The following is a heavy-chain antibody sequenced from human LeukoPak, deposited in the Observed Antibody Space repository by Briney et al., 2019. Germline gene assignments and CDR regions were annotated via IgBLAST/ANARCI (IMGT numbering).Heavy chain of an antibody. J-gene: IGHJ4*02. CDR1: GGSISSSS. CDR3: AAGGHGIGYHFDY. V-gene: IGHV4-59*01. CDR2: IHYSGST. Sequence: SETLCLTCTVSGGSISSSSWSWIRQPPGKGLEWIGYIHYSGSTNYNPSLESRVTISVDTSTNQFSLKLSSVTAADTAVYYCAAGGHGIGYHFDYWGQGTLVTVSS. D-gene: IGHD1-26*01.